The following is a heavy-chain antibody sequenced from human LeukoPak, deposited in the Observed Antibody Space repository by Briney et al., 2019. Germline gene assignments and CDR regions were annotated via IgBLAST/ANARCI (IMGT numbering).Heavy chain of an antibody. CDR2: IYYTGST. CDR3: ARVGFGNTPHPIDY. J-gene: IGHJ4*02. V-gene: IGHV4-59*01. Sequence: SETLSLTCTVSGGSISSYYWSWIRQPPAKGLEWIGYIYYTGSTNYNPSLKSRVTISVDTSKNQFSLELSSVTAADTAVYYCARVGFGNTPHPIDYWGQGTLVTVSS. CDR1: GGSISSYY. D-gene: IGHD4-23*01.